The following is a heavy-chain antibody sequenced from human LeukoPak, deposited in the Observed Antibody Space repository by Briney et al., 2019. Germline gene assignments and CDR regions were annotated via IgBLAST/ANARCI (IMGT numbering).Heavy chain of an antibody. J-gene: IGHJ3*02. V-gene: IGHV3-9*01. D-gene: IGHD2-8*01. CDR3: ARDTIMDAFDI. CDR1: GFTFDDYA. Sequence: QPGRSLRLSCAASGFTFDDYAMHWVRQAPGKGLEWVSGISWNSGSIGYADSVKGRFTISRDNAKNSLYLQMNSLRAEDTAVYYCARDTIMDAFDIWGQGTMVTVSS. CDR2: ISWNSGSI.